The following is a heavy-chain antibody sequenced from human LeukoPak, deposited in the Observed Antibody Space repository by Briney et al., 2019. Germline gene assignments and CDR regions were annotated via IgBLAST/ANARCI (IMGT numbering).Heavy chain of an antibody. CDR2: IYTTGDT. D-gene: IGHD3-16*01. CDR3: AKATPVGGVRFDY. J-gene: IGHJ4*02. V-gene: IGHV4-4*09. Sequence: SETLSLTCTVSGVSISSYYWSWIRQPPGRGLEWIGSIYTTGDTRYNPSLKSRVTISVDTSKNQFSLKLSSVTAADTAVYYCAKATPVGGVRFDYWGQGTLVTVSS. CDR1: GVSISSYY.